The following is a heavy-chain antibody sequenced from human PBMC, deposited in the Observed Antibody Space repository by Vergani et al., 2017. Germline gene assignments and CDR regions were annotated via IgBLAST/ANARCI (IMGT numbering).Heavy chain of an antibody. CDR3: AKDLDQRLYQRLYISWFDP. J-gene: IGHJ5*02. D-gene: IGHD2-2*02. CDR2: ISYDGRNK. CDR1: GLTFSSYG. Sequence: QVQLVESGGGVVQPGRSLRLSCAASGLTFSSYGMHRVRQAPGKGLEWVAVISYDGRNKYYADSVKGRFTIARDNSKNTLYLQMNSLRAEDTAVYYCAKDLDQRLYQRLYISWFDPWGQGTLVTVSS. V-gene: IGHV3-30*18.